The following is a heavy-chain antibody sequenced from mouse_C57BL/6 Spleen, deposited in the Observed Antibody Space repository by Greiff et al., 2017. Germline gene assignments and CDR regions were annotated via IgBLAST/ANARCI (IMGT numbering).Heavy chain of an antibody. CDR3: TRRGWLLYFDF. J-gene: IGHJ2*01. CDR1: GFTFTSYW. Sequence: QVQLQQSGAELVKPGASVKLSCTASGFTFTSYWMQWVKQRPGQGLEWIGEIDPSDSYTNYNHKFKGKATLTVDTSASTAYMQLSSLTSEDSAVYYCTRRGWLLYFDFWGKGTTLTVSS. D-gene: IGHD2-3*01. V-gene: IGHV1-50*01. CDR2: IDPSDSYT.